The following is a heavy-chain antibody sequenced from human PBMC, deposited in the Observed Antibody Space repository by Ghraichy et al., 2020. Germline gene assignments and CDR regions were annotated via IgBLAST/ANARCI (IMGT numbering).Heavy chain of an antibody. V-gene: IGHV3-23*01. CDR3: AKGFEGSGYYTGEYYYYGMDV. D-gene: IGHD3-3*01. Sequence: GGSLRLSCAASGFTFSSYAMSWVRQAPGKGLEWVSVISGSGGSTYYADSVKGRFTISRDKSKNTLYLQMNSLRAEDTAVYYCAKGFEGSGYYTGEYYYYGMDVWGQGTTVTVSS. J-gene: IGHJ6*02. CDR1: GFTFSSYA. CDR2: ISGSGGST.